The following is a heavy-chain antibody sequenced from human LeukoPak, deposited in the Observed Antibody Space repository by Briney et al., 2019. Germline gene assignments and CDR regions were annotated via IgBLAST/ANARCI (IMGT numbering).Heavy chain of an antibody. V-gene: IGHV3-23*01. CDR3: ARPLSGSSVYFDY. Sequence: GGSLRLSCAASGFTFSSSAMSWVRQAPGKGLEWVSSISGSGGSTYYADSVKGRFTISRDNSKNTLYLQMNSLRAEDTAVYYCARPLSGSSVYFDYWGQGTLVTVSS. D-gene: IGHD2-15*01. CDR1: GFTFSSSA. CDR2: ISGSGGST. J-gene: IGHJ4*02.